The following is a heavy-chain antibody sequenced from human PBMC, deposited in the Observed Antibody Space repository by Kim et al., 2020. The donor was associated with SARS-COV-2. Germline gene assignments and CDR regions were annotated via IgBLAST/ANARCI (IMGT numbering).Heavy chain of an antibody. V-gene: IGHV1-3*01. Sequence: NTRYPQNVQARVSITRDTSATTAYLGLGGLRSEDTAVYYCAREAVAGSFDYWGQGTLVTVSS. CDR3: AREAVAGSFDY. D-gene: IGHD6-19*01. J-gene: IGHJ4*02. CDR2: NT.